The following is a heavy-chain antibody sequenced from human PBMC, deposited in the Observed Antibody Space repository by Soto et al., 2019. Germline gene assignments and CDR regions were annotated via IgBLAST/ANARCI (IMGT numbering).Heavy chain of an antibody. CDR1: GYTFTSYG. V-gene: IGHV1-18*01. D-gene: IGHD3-3*01. CDR3: ARGPRYDFWSGYGSYYYYYGMDV. J-gene: IGHJ6*02. CDR2: ISAYNGNT. Sequence: ASVKVSCKASGYTFTSYGISWVRQAPGQGLEWMGWISAYNGNTNYAQKLQGRVTMTTDTSTSTAYMELRSLRSDDTAVYYCARGPRYDFWSGYGSYYYYYGMDVWGQGTTVTVSS.